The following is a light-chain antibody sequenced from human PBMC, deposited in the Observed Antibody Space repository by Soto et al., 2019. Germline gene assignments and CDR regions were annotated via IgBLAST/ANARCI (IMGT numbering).Light chain of an antibody. V-gene: IGLV2-14*01. CDR3: SSYTSSSTSVV. J-gene: IGLJ2*01. CDR1: SSDVGGYNY. CDR2: DVS. Sequence: QSALTQPASVSGSPGQSITISCTGTSSDVGGYNYVSWYQQHPGKAPKLMIYDVSNRPSGVSNRFSGSKSGNTASLTISGLQAEDEEAYYCSSYTSSSTSVVFGGGTKLTVL.